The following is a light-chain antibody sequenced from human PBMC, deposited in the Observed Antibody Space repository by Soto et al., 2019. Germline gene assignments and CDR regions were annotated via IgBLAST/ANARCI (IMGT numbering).Light chain of an antibody. J-gene: IGKJ4*01. CDR1: QSISTN. CDR2: GAS. Sequence: EIVMTQSPATVSVSPGERATLSCRASQSISTNLAWYQQKPGQAPRLLIFGASNRATAVPARFTAIGSGTEFTLTISSLQSEDFAFYYCQQYNTWPPLTFGGGTKVEI. V-gene: IGKV3-15*01. CDR3: QQYNTWPPLT.